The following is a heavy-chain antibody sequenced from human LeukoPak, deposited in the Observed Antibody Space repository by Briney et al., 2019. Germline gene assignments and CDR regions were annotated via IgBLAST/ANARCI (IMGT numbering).Heavy chain of an antibody. J-gene: IGHJ6*02. Sequence: GGSLRLSCAASGFTVSSNYMSWVRQAPGKGLEGVSVIYSGGSTYYADSGKGRFTISRDNSKNPLYLQMNSLRAEDTAVHYCARFMVRHYYYYGMDVWGQGTTVTVSS. CDR2: IYSGGST. D-gene: IGHD3-10*01. CDR1: GFTVSSNY. CDR3: ARFMVRHYYYYGMDV. V-gene: IGHV3-66*01.